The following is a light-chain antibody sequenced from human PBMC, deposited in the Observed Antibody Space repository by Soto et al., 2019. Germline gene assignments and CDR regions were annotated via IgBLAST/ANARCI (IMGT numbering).Light chain of an antibody. Sequence: ENVLTQSPGTLSLSPGERATLSCRASQNVISSYLAWYQQKPGQAPSLLVYATSSRAAGIPDRFSGSGSGTDFTLTISRLEPEDFAVYYCQQYDSSHLIFGGGTKVEIK. CDR3: QQYDSSHLI. CDR1: QNVISSY. CDR2: ATS. J-gene: IGKJ4*01. V-gene: IGKV3-20*01.